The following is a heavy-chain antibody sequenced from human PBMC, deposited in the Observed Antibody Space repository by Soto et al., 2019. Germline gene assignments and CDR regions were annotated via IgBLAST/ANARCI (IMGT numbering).Heavy chain of an antibody. D-gene: IGHD3-22*01. CDR2: IYYSGST. CDR1: GGSISSGDYY. J-gene: IGHJ3*02. CDR3: ARDRYYYYDSSGPPVRNAFDI. Sequence: PSETLSLTCTVSGGSISSGDYYWSWIRQHPGKGLEWIGYIYYSGSTYYNPSLKSRVTISVDTSKNQFSLKLSSVTAADTAVYYCARDRYYYYDSSGPPVRNAFDIWGQGTMVTVSS. V-gene: IGHV4-31*03.